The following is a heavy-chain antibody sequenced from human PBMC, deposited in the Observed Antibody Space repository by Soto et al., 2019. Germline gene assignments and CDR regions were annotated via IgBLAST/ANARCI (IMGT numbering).Heavy chain of an antibody. Sequence: SETLSLTCTVSGGSISSGGYYWSWIRQHPGKGLEWIGYIYYSGSTYYNPSLKSRVTISVDTSKNQFSLKLSSVTAADTAVYYCARIWSGYFRYFDYWGQGTLVTVSS. J-gene: IGHJ4*02. V-gene: IGHV4-31*03. CDR3: ARIWSGYFRYFDY. D-gene: IGHD3-3*01. CDR2: IYYSGST. CDR1: GGSISSGGYY.